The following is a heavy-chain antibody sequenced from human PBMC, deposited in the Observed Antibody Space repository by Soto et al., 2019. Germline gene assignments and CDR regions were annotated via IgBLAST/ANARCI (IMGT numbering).Heavy chain of an antibody. D-gene: IGHD2-21*01. CDR1: GYTFTSYW. CDR2: IYPADSDT. CDR3: VRLGWGDGDSDY. J-gene: IGHJ4*02. Sequence: GESLKISCKGSGYTFTSYWIGWVRQLPGKGLEWMGIIYPADSDTRYSPSFQGQVTISADKSISTAYLQWSSLRASDTAVYYCVRLGWGDGDSDYWGQGTLVTVSS. V-gene: IGHV5-51*01.